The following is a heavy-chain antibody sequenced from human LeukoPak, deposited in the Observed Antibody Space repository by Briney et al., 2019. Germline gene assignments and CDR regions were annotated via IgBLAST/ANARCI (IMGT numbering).Heavy chain of an antibody. CDR3: AREERQQWGGWFDP. Sequence: ASVKVSCKASGYTFTSYDINWVRQATGQGLEWMGWMNPNSGNTGYAQKFQGRVTITRNTSISTAYMELSSLRSEDTAVYYCAREERQQWGGWFDPWGQGTLVTVSS. CDR1: GYTFTSYD. D-gene: IGHD3-16*01. V-gene: IGHV1-8*03. CDR2: MNPNSGNT. J-gene: IGHJ5*02.